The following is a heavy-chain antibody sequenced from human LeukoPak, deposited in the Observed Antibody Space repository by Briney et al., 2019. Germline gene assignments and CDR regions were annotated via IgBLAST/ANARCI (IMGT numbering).Heavy chain of an antibody. V-gene: IGHV4-34*01. CDR2: LNHVGRT. Sequence: SETLSLTCRVYGESFSDYYCAWIRQSPGKGLEWIGELNHVGRTTYNPAFESRVTISADTSKNQFSLKLSSVTAADTAVYYCARDPKSHYGDPWGAFDIWGQGTMVTVSS. D-gene: IGHD4-17*01. CDR3: ARDPKSHYGDPWGAFDI. CDR1: GESFSDYY. J-gene: IGHJ3*02.